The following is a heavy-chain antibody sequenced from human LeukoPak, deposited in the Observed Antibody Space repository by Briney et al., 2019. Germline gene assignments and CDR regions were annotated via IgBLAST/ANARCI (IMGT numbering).Heavy chain of an antibody. CDR3: ARGRPTSY. V-gene: IGHV4-59*01. CDR2: IYYSGST. J-gene: IGHJ4*02. Sequence: SSETLSLTCTVSGGSISSYYWSWIRQPPGKGLEWIGYIYYSGSTNYKPSVKSRVTISVDTSKNQFSLKLSSLRSEDTAVYYCARGRPTSYWGQGTLVTVSS. CDR1: GGSISSYY.